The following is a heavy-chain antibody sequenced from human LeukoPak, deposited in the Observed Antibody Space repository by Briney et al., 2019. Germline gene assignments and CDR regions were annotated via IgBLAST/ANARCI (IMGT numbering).Heavy chain of an antibody. CDR3: ASGMTTVTNFDY. J-gene: IGHJ4*02. D-gene: IGHD4-11*01. CDR1: GGSFSGYY. CDR2: INHSGST. V-gene: IGHV4-34*01. Sequence: SETLSLTCAVYGGSFSGYYWSWIRQPPGKGLEWIGEINHSGSTNYNPSLKSRVTISVDTSKNQFSLKPSSVTAADTAVYYCASGMTTVTNFDYWGQGTLVTVSS.